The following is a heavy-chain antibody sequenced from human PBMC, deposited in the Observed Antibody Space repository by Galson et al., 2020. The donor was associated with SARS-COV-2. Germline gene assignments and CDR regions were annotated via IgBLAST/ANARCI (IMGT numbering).Heavy chain of an antibody. V-gene: IGHV1-46*01. D-gene: IGHD4-4*01. J-gene: IGHJ6*02. CDR2: INPSGGST. CDR1: GYTFTSYY. Sequence: ASVKVSCKASGYTFTSYYMHWVRQAPGQGLEWMGIINPSGGSTSYAQKFQGRVTMTRDTSTSTAYMELSSLRSEDTAVYYCARGPTVTTHLGDYFYYYYSMDVWGQGTTVTVSS. CDR3: ARGPTVTTHLGDYFYYYYSMDV.